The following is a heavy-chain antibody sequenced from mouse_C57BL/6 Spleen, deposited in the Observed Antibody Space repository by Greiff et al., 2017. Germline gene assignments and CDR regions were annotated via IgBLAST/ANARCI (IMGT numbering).Heavy chain of an antibody. D-gene: IGHD2-2*01. CDR1: GYTFTSYW. CDR2: IDPSDSYT. CDR3: ARDEGLRRRGYFDY. J-gene: IGHJ2*01. Sequence: VQLQQPGAELVRPGTSVKLSCKASGYTFTSYWMHWVKQRPGQGLEWIGVIDPSDSYTNYNQKFKGKATLTVDTSSSTAYMQLSSLTSEDSAVYYCARDEGLRRRGYFDYWGQGTTLTVSS. V-gene: IGHV1-59*01.